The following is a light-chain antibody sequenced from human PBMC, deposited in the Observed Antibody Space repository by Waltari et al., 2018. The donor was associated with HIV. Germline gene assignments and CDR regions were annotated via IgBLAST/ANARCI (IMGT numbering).Light chain of an antibody. V-gene: IGLV2-8*01. CDR2: DVS. CDR1: SSDIGLYNF. Sequence: QSALTQPPSASGSPGQSVTISCAGTSSDIGLYNFVSWYQNHPGKAPKLMISDVSRRPSGVPDRFSGSKSGNTASLTVSGLQADDEATYYCFSYAGNNFLLFGGGTKLTVL. CDR3: FSYAGNNFLL. J-gene: IGLJ2*01.